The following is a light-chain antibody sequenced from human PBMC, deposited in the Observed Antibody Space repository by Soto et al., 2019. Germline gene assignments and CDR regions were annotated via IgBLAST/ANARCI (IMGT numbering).Light chain of an antibody. Sequence: EIVMTKSAATLSVSPGERATLSCRASRSVSSNLAWYQQKPGQAPRLLIYGASTRATGIPARFSGSGSGTEFTLTISSLQSEDFAVYSCQHYNSWPRPWTFGQGTKVDIK. V-gene: IGKV3-15*01. CDR3: QHYNSWPRPWT. J-gene: IGKJ1*01. CDR2: GAS. CDR1: RSVSSN.